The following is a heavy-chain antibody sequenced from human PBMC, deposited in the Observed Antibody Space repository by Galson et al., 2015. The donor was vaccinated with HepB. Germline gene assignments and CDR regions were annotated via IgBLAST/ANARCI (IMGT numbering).Heavy chain of an antibody. D-gene: IGHD6-19*01. J-gene: IGHJ4*02. CDR3: ARIGSGWLPFDY. Sequence: SLRLSCAASGFTFSSFSMDWVRQAPGKGLEWLSHITTTSISTYYADSVKGRFTISRDNAKNSLYLQMNSLRDEDTAVYYCARIGSGWLPFDYWGQGTLVTVSS. CDR1: GFTFSSFS. CDR2: ITTTSIST. V-gene: IGHV3-48*02.